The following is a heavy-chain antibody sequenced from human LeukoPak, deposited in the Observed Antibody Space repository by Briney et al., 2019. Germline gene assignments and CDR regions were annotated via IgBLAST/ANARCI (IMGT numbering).Heavy chain of an antibody. CDR3: ARGILGGDGYNFPREFSY. CDR1: GFTFSSYI. Sequence: SGGSLRLSCAASGFTFSSYIMNWVRQAPGKGLEWVSSISSSSSYIYYADSVKGRFTISRDNAKNSLYLQMNSLRAEDTAVYYCARGILGGDGYNFPREFSYWGQGTLVTVSS. CDR2: ISSSSSYI. J-gene: IGHJ4*02. D-gene: IGHD5-24*01. V-gene: IGHV3-21*01.